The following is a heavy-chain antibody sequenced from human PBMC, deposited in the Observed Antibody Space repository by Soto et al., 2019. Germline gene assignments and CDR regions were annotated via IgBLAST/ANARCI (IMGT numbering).Heavy chain of an antibody. V-gene: IGHV3-74*01. Sequence: GGSLRLSCAASGFYFSGYWMHWVRQVPGKGLVWVSRINTDGSDTLYADSVKGRFTISRDNTKNTLYLQMSSLRAEDTAIYYCVRAAARGDSWGQGTLVTISS. CDR1: GFYFSGYW. CDR2: INTDGSDT. D-gene: IGHD6-13*01. J-gene: IGHJ4*02. CDR3: VRAAARGDS.